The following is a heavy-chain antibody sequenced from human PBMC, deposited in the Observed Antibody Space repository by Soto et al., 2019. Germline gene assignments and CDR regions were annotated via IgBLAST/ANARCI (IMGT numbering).Heavy chain of an antibody. CDR3: AKDRGKDYYGSGSYLDLDY. Sequence: GGSLRLSCAASGFTFSSYAMSWVRQAPGKGLEWVSAISGSGGSTYYADSVKGRFTISRDNSKNTLYLQMNSLRAEDTAVYYCAKDRGKDYYGSGSYLDLDYWGQGTLVTVSS. V-gene: IGHV3-23*01. CDR1: GFTFSSYA. CDR2: ISGSGGST. D-gene: IGHD3-10*01. J-gene: IGHJ4*02.